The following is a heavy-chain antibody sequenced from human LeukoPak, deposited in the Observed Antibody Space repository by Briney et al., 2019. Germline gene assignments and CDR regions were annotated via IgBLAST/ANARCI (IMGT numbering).Heavy chain of an antibody. J-gene: IGHJ5*02. V-gene: IGHV1-18*01. D-gene: IGHD3-3*01. Sequence: ASVKVSCKTSGYTFSTYAINWVRQAPGQGLQWMGWINTYNGDTKYAQKFQDRVTMTIDTSTSTAYLELRSLRSDDTAVYYCVRSSPGYYMFDPWGQGTLVTVSS. CDR1: GYTFSTYA. CDR2: INTYNGDT. CDR3: VRSSPGYYMFDP.